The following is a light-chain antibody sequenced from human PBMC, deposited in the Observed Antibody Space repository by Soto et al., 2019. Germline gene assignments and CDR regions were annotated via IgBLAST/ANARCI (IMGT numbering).Light chain of an antibody. CDR3: QQYNNWPRT. J-gene: IGKJ1*01. Sequence: EIVMTQSPANLSVSPGERATLSCRASQSVSSNLAWYQQKPGQAPRLLIYGASTRATGIPARFSGSGSGTECTLTISSLQSEDFAVYYCQQYNNWPRTFGQGTKVDI. V-gene: IGKV3-15*01. CDR2: GAS. CDR1: QSVSSN.